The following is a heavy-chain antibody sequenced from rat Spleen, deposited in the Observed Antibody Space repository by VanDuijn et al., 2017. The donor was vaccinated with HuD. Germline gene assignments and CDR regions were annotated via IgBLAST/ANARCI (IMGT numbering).Heavy chain of an antibody. CDR1: GFTFSIYY. V-gene: IGHV5-25*01. D-gene: IGHD5-1*01. CDR3: ARQLGYVDY. J-gene: IGHJ2*01. Sequence: EVQLVESGGGLVQPGRSMKLSCAASGFTFSIYYMAWVRQAPTKGLEWVASIRTGGGDTYYRDSVKGRFTISRDNAKSTLYLQMDSLRSEDTATYYCARQLGYVDYWGQGVMVTVSS. CDR2: IRTGGGDT.